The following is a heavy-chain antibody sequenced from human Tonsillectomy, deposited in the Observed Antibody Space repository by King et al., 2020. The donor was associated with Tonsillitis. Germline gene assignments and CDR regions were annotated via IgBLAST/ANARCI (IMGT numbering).Heavy chain of an antibody. V-gene: IGHV4-61*02. CDR1: GGSISRGSYF. D-gene: IGHD3-10*01. CDR3: ARDLGQYYYGSGIDY. Sequence: VQLPESGPGLVKPSQTLSLTCTVSGGSISRGSYFWSWIRQPAGKGLEWIGRISSSGSTNYNPSLKSRVTMSVDTSKNQFSLKLSSVTAADTAVYYCARDLGQYYYGSGIDYWGQGTLVTVSS. J-gene: IGHJ4*02. CDR2: ISSSGST.